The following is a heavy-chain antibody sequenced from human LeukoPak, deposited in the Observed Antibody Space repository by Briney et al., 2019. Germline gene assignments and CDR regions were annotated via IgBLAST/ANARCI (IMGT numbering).Heavy chain of an antibody. J-gene: IGHJ4*02. CDR2: IKQDVNEK. CDR3: GRRPREIAVADY. V-gene: IGHV3-7*02. CDR1: RVTPITHC. D-gene: IGHD2-21*01. Sequence: RGALRLSCAPSRVTPITHCRRAGRQAPEKGREWVANIKQDVNEKNNVDSVKRLVTISRDKTKNSMYLHMNRLRAEDTAVYYCGRRPREIAVADYWGQGTLVTVSS.